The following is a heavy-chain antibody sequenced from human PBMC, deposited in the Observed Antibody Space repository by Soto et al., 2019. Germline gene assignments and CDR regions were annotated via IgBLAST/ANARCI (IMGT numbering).Heavy chain of an antibody. V-gene: IGHV4-59*01. J-gene: IGHJ4*02. Sequence: QVQLQESGPGLVKPSETLSLTCTVAGGSISSYYWSWIRQPPGKGLEWIGYIYYSGSTNYNPSLKRRVTISVDTSKNQFSLKLSSVTAADTAVYYCARVSTIFGVVTPNYFDYWGQGTLVTVSS. CDR3: ARVSTIFGVVTPNYFDY. D-gene: IGHD3-3*01. CDR2: IYYSGST. CDR1: GGSISSYY.